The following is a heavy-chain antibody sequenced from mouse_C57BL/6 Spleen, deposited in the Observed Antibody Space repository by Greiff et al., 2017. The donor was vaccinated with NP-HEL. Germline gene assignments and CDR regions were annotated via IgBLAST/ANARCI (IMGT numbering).Heavy chain of an antibody. D-gene: IGHD4-1*01. Sequence: VMLVESGAELVKPGASVKISCKASGYAFSSYWMNWVKQRPGKGLEWIGQIYPGDGDTNYNGKFKGKATLTADKSSSTAYMQLSSLTSEDSAVYFCARPLGRDWYFDVWGTGTTVTVSS. CDR1: GYAFSSYW. V-gene: IGHV1-80*01. CDR2: IYPGDGDT. CDR3: ARPLGRDWYFDV. J-gene: IGHJ1*03.